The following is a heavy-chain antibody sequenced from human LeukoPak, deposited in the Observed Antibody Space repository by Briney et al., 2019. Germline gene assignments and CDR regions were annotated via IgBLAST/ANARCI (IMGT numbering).Heavy chain of an antibody. J-gene: IGHJ4*02. V-gene: IGHV3-23*01. D-gene: IGHD2-2*01. Sequence: PSETLSLTCAVYGGSFSGYYWSWIRQPPGKGLEWVSAISGSGGSTYYADSVKGRFTISRDNSKNTLYLQMNSLRAEDTAVYYCAKDHTSWYYWGQGTLVTVSS. CDR2: ISGSGGST. CDR3: AKDHTSWYY. CDR1: GGSFSGYY.